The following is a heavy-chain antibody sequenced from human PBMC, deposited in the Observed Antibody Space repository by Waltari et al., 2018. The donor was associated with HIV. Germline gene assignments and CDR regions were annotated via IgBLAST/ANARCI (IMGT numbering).Heavy chain of an antibody. V-gene: IGHV3-30*02. J-gene: IGHJ4*02. CDR2: IRYDGSSK. CDR3: AKDHGSTWSIDY. D-gene: IGHD2-2*01. CDR1: GFTFSTHG. Sequence: QVQLVESGGGVVQPGGSLRLSCAASGFTFSTHGIHWVRQAPGKGLEWVAFIRYDGSSKYYADSVKGRFTISRDNSKNTLHLQMNSLRAEDTAMYYCAKDHGSTWSIDYWGQGTLVTVSS.